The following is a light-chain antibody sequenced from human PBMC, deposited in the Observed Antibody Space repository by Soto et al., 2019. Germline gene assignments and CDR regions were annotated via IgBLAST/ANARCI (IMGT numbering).Light chain of an antibody. Sequence: DIQMTQSPSAMSASVGDRVTITCRASQGISSYLAWYQQKPGKAPKLLIYAASTLQSGVPSRFSGSGSGTDFTLTISRLQPEDIATYYCQQYENLPTFGQGTRLENK. V-gene: IGKV1-17*03. CDR3: QQYENLPT. J-gene: IGKJ5*01. CDR1: QGISSY. CDR2: AAS.